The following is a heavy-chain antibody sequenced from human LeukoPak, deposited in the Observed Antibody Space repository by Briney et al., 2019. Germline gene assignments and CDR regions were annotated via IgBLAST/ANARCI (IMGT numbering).Heavy chain of an antibody. CDR2: IYYSGST. D-gene: IGHD6-13*01. J-gene: IGHJ4*02. Sequence: PSETLSLTCTVSGGSISSSSYYWGWIRQPPGKGLEWIGSIYYSGSTYYNPSLKSRVTISVDTSKNQFSLKLSSVTAADTAVYYCARNRGQLEFDYWGQGTLVTVSS. CDR1: GGSISSSSYY. CDR3: ARNRGQLEFDY. V-gene: IGHV4-39*01.